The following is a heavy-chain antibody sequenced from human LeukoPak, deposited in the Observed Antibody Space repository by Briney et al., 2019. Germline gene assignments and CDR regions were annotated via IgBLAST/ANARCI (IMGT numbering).Heavy chain of an antibody. Sequence: SETLSLTCAVYGGSFSGYYWSWIRQPPGKGLEWIGEINHSGSTNYNPSLKSRVTISVDKSKNQFSLKLSSVTAADTAVYYCARDRFGYGDYREGWFDPWGQGTLVTVSS. V-gene: IGHV4-34*01. CDR3: ARDRFGYGDYREGWFDP. CDR1: GGSFSGYY. D-gene: IGHD4-17*01. J-gene: IGHJ5*02. CDR2: INHSGST.